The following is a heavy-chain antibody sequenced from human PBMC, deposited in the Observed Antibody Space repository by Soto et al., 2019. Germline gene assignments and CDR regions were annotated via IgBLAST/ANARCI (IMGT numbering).Heavy chain of an antibody. CDR2: VWNDESNK. Sequence: QVQLVESGGGVVQPGRSLRLSCAASGFTFSSYHMHWFRQAPGKWLEWVAVVWNDESNKFYADSVKGRFTISRDNSRNMLWLQMNRLRGEDTTVYYCARIGSWALNFDYWGQGTLVIVSS. D-gene: IGHD6-13*01. CDR3: ARIGSWALNFDY. CDR1: GFTFSSYH. J-gene: IGHJ4*02. V-gene: IGHV3-33*01.